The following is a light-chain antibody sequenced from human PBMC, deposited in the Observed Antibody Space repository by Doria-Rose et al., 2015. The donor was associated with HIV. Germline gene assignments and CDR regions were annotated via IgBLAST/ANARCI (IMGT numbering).Light chain of an antibody. CDR3: QQYYDTPS. V-gene: IGKV4-1*01. Sequence: VLTQSPESLGMSLGERATLNCQSNQSLLYTSNNHLAWYQQKTGQPPKLLIYWASTRQSGVPARFSGSGSGTDFTLTISSLEAEDVAVYYCQQYYDTPSFGPGTTVDIK. J-gene: IGKJ3*01. CDR1: QSLLYTSNNH. CDR2: WAS.